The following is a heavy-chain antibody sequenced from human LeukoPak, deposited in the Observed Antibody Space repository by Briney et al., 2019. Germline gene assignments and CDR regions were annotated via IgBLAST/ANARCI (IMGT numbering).Heavy chain of an antibody. V-gene: IGHV3-30*02. CDR1: GFTFSSYG. J-gene: IGHJ4*02. D-gene: IGHD3-10*01. CDR3: AKDRMVRGVIAIDY. CDR2: IRYDGSNK. Sequence: GGSLRLSCAASGFTFSSYGMHWVRQAPGKGLEWVAFIRYDGSNKYYADSVKGRFTISRDNSKNTLYLQMNSLRAEDTAVYYCAKDRMVRGVIAIDYWGQGTLVTVSS.